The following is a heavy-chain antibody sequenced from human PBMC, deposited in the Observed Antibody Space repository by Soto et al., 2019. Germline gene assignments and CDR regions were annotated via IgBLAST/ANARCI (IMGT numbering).Heavy chain of an antibody. V-gene: IGHV3-48*03. CDR1: GFTFSSYE. J-gene: IGHJ5*02. D-gene: IGHD4-17*01. CDR2: ISSSGSTI. CDR3: ARAYDYGDYKSYNWLDP. Sequence: GGSLRLSCAASGFTFSSYEMNWVRQAPGKGLEWVSYISSSGSTIYYADSVKGRFTISRDNAKNSLYLQMNSLRAEDTAVYYCARAYDYGDYKSYNWLDPWGQGALVTVSS.